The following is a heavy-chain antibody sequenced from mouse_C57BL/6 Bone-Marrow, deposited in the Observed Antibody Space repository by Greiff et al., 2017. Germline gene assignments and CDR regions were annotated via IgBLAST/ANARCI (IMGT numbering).Heavy chain of an antibody. CDR3: AREGQLRLPWFAY. CDR2: IYPGSGNN. D-gene: IGHD3-2*02. CDR1: GYTLTDYY. Sequence: QVQLKQSGAELVRPGASVKLSCKASGYTLTDYYINWVKQRPGQGLEWIARIYPGSGNNYYNEKFKGKATLTAEKSSSTAYMQLSSLTSEDSAVYFCAREGQLRLPWFAYWGQGTLVTVSA. J-gene: IGHJ3*01. V-gene: IGHV1-76*01.